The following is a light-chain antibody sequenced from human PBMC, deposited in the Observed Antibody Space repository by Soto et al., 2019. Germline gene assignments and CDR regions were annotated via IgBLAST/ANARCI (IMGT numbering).Light chain of an antibody. V-gene: IGKV1-5*01. J-gene: IGKJ1*01. Sequence: DIPMTQSPSTLSASVGDRVTITCRASQSISSWLAWYQQKPGKAPKLLIYDASILESGVPSRFSGSGSGTEFTLTISSLQPDDFATYYCQQYNSYSCTFGQGTKVQIK. CDR3: QQYNSYSCT. CDR2: DAS. CDR1: QSISSW.